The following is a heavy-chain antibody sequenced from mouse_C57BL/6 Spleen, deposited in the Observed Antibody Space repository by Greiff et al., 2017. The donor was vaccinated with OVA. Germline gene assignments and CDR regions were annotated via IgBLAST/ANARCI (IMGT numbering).Heavy chain of an antibody. V-gene: IGHV1-22*01. CDR3: ARGGNYYGSSRAWFAY. D-gene: IGHD1-1*01. CDR1: GYTFTDYN. J-gene: IGHJ3*01. Sequence: VQLQQSGPELVKPGASVKMSCKASGYTFTDYNMHWVKQSHGKSLEWIGYINPNNGGTSYNQKFKGKATLTVNKSSSTAYMELRSLTSEDSAVYYCARGGNYYGSSRAWFAYWGQGTLVTVSA. CDR2: INPNNGGT.